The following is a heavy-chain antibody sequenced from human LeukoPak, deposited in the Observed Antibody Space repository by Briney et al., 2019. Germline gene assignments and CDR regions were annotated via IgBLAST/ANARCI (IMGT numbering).Heavy chain of an antibody. CDR2: INPNSGGT. CDR3: ARDPRGSGSYGDY. CDR1: GYTFTGCY. Sequence: ASVKVSCKASGYTFTGCYMHWVRQAPGQGLEWMGWINPNSGGTNYAQKFQGRVTMTRDTSISTAYMELSRLRSDDTAVYYCARDPRGSGSYGDYWGQGTLVTVSS. D-gene: IGHD3-10*01. J-gene: IGHJ4*02. V-gene: IGHV1-2*02.